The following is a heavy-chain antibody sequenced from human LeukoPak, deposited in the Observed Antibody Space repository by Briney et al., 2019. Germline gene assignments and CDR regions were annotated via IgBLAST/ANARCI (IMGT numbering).Heavy chain of an antibody. CDR1: GFTVSNNY. J-gene: IGHJ3*02. CDR3: AKDPQVRYFDWPPDAFDI. Sequence: GGSLRLSCAASGFTVSNNYMNWVRQAPGKGLEWVSAITGSGGSTYYADSVKGRFTISRDNSKNTLYLQMNSLRAEDTAVYYCAKDPQVRYFDWPPDAFDIWGQGTMLTVSS. CDR2: ITGSGGST. D-gene: IGHD3-9*01. V-gene: IGHV3-23*01.